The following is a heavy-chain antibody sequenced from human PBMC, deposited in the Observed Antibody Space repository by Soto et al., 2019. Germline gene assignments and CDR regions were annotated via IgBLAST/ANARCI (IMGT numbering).Heavy chain of an antibody. CDR2: IYYNGNT. V-gene: IGHV4-59*08. J-gene: IGHJ4*02. CDR3: ARHKVRGSWSYFDS. D-gene: IGHD6-13*01. Sequence: QVQLQESGPGLVKPSATLSLTCTVSGGSLSSYYWSWIRQPPGKGLEWIGYIYYNGNTHYSPSLESRVTISVDTSKNQFSLRLSSVTAADTATYYCARHKVRGSWSYFDSWGQGTLVTVSS. CDR1: GGSLSSYY.